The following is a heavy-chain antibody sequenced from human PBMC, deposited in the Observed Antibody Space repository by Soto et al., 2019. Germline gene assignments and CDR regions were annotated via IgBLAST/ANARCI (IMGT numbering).Heavy chain of an antibody. J-gene: IGHJ4*02. CDR1: GGSVSSGSYY. Sequence: QVQLQESGPGLVKPSETLSLTCTVSGGSVSSGSYYWSWIRQPPGKGLEWIGYIYYSGSTNYNPSLKSRVTISVDTSKHQFSLKLSSVTAADTAVYYCARGLLWFGESRGAPDYWGQGTLVTVSS. CDR2: IYYSGST. CDR3: ARGLLWFGESRGAPDY. V-gene: IGHV4-61*01. D-gene: IGHD3-10*01.